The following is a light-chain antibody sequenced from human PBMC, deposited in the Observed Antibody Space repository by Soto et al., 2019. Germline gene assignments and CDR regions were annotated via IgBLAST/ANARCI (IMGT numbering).Light chain of an antibody. CDR2: GAS. V-gene: IGKV3-20*01. CDR1: QSVSSSY. J-gene: IGKJ1*01. Sequence: EIVLTQSPGTLSLSPGERATLSCRASQSVSSSYLAWYQQKPGQAPRLLIYGASNRATGIPDGFNGSGSGTDFTLAISRLEPEDFAVYHCHQFGSSRGTFGQGTKVDIK. CDR3: HQFGSSRGT.